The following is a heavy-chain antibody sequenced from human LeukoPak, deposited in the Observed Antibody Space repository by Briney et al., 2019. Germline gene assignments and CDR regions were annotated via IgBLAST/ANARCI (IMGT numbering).Heavy chain of an antibody. CDR3: AREWATSTFDY. Sequence: DPGGSLRLSCAASGFTLSDYYMSWIRQAPGKGLEWVSYISSSGSTIYYADSVKGRFTISRDNAKNSLYLQMNSLRAEDTAVYYCAREWATSTFDYWGQGTLVTVSS. J-gene: IGHJ4*02. CDR2: ISSSGSTI. CDR1: GFTLSDYY. V-gene: IGHV3-11*01. D-gene: IGHD1-26*01.